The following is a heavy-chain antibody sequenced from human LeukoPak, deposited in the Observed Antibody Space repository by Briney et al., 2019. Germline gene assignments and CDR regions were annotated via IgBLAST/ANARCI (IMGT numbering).Heavy chain of an antibody. Sequence: SETLSLTCTVSGGSISSYYWSWIRQPPGKGLEWIGYIYYSGSTNYNPSLKSRVTISVDTSKNQLSLKLSSVTAADTAVYYCARGNRITMVRGVGGFDYWGQGTLVTVSS. D-gene: IGHD3-10*01. CDR2: IYYSGST. CDR1: GGSISSYY. CDR3: ARGNRITMVRGVGGFDY. J-gene: IGHJ4*02. V-gene: IGHV4-59*08.